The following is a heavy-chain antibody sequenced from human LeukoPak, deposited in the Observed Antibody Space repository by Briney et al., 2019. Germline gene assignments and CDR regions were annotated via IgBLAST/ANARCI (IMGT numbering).Heavy chain of an antibody. J-gene: IGHJ4*02. V-gene: IGHV4-38-2*01. CDR2: IYHSGST. CDR3: ARQCGWGKYQYYFDY. Sequence: SQTLSLTCAVSGYSISSSYYWGWIRQPPGKGLEWLGSIYHSGSTYYNPSLKSRVTISVDTSKNQFSLKLSSVTAADTAVYYCARQCGWGKYQYYFDYWGQGTLVTVSS. CDR1: GYSISSSYY. D-gene: IGHD7-27*01.